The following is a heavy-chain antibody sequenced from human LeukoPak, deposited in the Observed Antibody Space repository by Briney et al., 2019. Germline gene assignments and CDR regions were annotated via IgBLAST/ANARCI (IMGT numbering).Heavy chain of an antibody. J-gene: IGHJ6*03. CDR1: GYTFTSYG. Sequence: ASVKVSCKASGYTFTSYGISWVRQAPGQGLEWMGWISAYNGNTNYAQKLQGRVTMTTDTSTSTAYMELRSLRSDDTAVYYCARARDKTNAGYMDVWGKGTTVTVSS. CDR3: ARARDKTNAGYMDV. CDR2: ISAYNGNT. D-gene: IGHD5-24*01. V-gene: IGHV1-18*01.